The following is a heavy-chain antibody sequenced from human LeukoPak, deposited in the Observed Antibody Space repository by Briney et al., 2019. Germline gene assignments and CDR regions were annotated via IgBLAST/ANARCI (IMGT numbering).Heavy chain of an antibody. D-gene: IGHD3-10*01. Sequence: ASVKVSCKASGYTFTTYYMHWARQAPGQGLEWMGWISAYNGKTNYAQKLQGRVTMTTDTSTSTAYMELRSLRSDDTAVYYCARSLLLWFGELLYEDYWGQGTLVTVSS. CDR2: ISAYNGKT. J-gene: IGHJ4*02. CDR3: ARSLLLWFGELLYEDY. V-gene: IGHV1-18*04. CDR1: GYTFTTYY.